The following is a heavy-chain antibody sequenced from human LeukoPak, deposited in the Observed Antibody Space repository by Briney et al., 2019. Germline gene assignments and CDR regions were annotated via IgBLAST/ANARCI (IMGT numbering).Heavy chain of an antibody. J-gene: IGHJ6*03. CDR2: INPNSGGT. V-gene: IGHV1-2*06. D-gene: IGHD2-21*01. CDR3: ARHTPYYYYYYMDV. Sequence: ASVKVSCKASGYTFTGYYMRWVRQAPGQGLEWMGRINPNSGGTNYAQKFQGRVTMTRDTSISTDYMELSRLRSDDTAVYYCARHTPYYYYYYMDVWGKGTTVTVSS. CDR1: GYTFTGYY.